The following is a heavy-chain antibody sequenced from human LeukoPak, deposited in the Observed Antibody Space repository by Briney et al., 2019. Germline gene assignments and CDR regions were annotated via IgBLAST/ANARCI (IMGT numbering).Heavy chain of an antibody. D-gene: IGHD5-24*01. Sequence: PSETLSLTCAVYGGSFSGYYWSWIRQPPGKGLVWIGEINHSGSTNYNPSLKSRVTISVDSSKNQFSLRLSSVTTADTAAYYCAKSDGYGLIDYWGQGTLVTVSS. CDR1: GGSFSGYY. V-gene: IGHV4-34*01. CDR2: INHSGST. J-gene: IGHJ4*02. CDR3: AKSDGYGLIDY.